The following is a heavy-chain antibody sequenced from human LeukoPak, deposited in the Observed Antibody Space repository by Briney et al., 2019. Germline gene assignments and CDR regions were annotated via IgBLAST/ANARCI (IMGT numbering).Heavy chain of an antibody. CDR1: GGSISSYY. J-gene: IGHJ3*02. Sequence: SETLSLTCTVSGGSISSYYWSWIRQPPGKGLEWIGYIYYSGSTNYNPSLKGRVTISVDTSKNQFSLKLGSVTAADTAVYYCARHVGAYYDILTGYYKLRAFDIWGQGTMVTVSS. CDR2: IYYSGST. D-gene: IGHD3-9*01. V-gene: IGHV4-59*08. CDR3: ARHVGAYYDILTGYYKLRAFDI.